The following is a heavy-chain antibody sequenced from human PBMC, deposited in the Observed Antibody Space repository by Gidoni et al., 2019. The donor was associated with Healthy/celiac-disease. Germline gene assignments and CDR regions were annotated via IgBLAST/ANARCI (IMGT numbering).Heavy chain of an antibody. CDR3: ARAPIVVVPAATAPDYYYYYYMDV. J-gene: IGHJ6*03. V-gene: IGHV4-34*01. Sequence: QVQLQLWGAGLLKPSATLSLPCAVYGGSFSGYSWSWIRQPPGKGLEWIGEIKHSGSTNYNPSLKSRVTISVDTSKNQYSLKLSSVTAADTAVYYCARAPIVVVPAATAPDYYYYYYMDVWGKGTTVTVSS. CDR2: IKHSGST. D-gene: IGHD2-2*01. CDR1: GGSFSGYS.